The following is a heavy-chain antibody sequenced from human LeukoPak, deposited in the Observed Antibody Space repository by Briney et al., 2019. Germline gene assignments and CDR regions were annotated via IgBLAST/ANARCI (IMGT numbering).Heavy chain of an antibody. D-gene: IGHD4-17*01. V-gene: IGHV3-23*01. Sequence: GGSLGLSCAASGFTITTYAMNWVRQAPGKGLEWVSAISGSGGGTYYADSVKGRFTISRDTSKNTLYLQMNSLRAEDTAVYYCAKWDYGVGFVNWGQGTLVTVSS. CDR3: AKWDYGVGFVN. J-gene: IGHJ4*02. CDR1: GFTITTYA. CDR2: ISGSGGGT.